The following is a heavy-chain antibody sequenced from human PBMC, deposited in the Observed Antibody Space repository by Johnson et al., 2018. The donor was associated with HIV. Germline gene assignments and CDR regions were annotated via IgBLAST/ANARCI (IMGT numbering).Heavy chain of an antibody. Sequence: VQLVESGGGVVRPGGSLRLSCAASGFTFDDYAMHWVRQAPGKGLEWVSGISWNSGSIGYADSVKGRFTLSRDNAKNSMYRQMNSRRAEDTALYYCARALGTAVGAFDIWGQGTLVTVSS. D-gene: IGHD4-23*01. CDR1: GFTFDDYA. V-gene: IGHV3-9*01. J-gene: IGHJ3*02. CDR2: ISWNSGSI. CDR3: ARALGTAVGAFDI.